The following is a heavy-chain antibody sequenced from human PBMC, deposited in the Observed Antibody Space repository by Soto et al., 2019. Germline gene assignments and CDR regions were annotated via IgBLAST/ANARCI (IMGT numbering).Heavy chain of an antibody. CDR3: ARMGSGYDFVL. V-gene: IGHV3-11*01. CDR2: ISSSGATT. J-gene: IGHJ4*02. D-gene: IGHD5-12*01. Sequence: QVQMVESGGGLVKPGGSLRLSCAVSGFSLSDYYMSWIRQAPGKGLEWVSKISSSGATTDYADSVKGRFTISRDNAKNSLYLQMNSLRVEEMAVYYCARMGSGYDFVLWGQGTRVTVSS. CDR1: GFSLSDYY.